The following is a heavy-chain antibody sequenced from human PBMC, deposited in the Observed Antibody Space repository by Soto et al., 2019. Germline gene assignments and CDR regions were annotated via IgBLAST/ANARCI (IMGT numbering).Heavy chain of an antibody. CDR2: ISYDGSNK. Sequence: QVQLVDSGGGVVQPGRSLRLSCAASGFTFSSYAMHWVRQAPGKGLEWVAVISYDGSNKYYADSVKGRFTISRDNSKNTLYLQMNSLRAEDTAVYYCARDRITMIVVLDYWGQGTLVTVSS. CDR3: ARDRITMIVVLDY. J-gene: IGHJ4*02. D-gene: IGHD3-22*01. V-gene: IGHV3-30-3*01. CDR1: GFTFSSYA.